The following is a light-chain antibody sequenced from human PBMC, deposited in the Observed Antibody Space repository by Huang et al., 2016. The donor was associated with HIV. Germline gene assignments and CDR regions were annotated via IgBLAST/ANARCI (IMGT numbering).Light chain of an antibody. CDR2: AAS. CDR1: QGISSY. J-gene: IGKJ2*01. Sequence: IQLTQSPSSLSASVGGRVSITCRASQGISSYLAWIQQKPGKAPILLIYAASTLQSGVPSRFSGSGSGTDFTLTISSLQPEDSATYYCQQLNTYPYTFGRGTQLEIK. V-gene: IGKV1-9*01. CDR3: QQLNTYPYT.